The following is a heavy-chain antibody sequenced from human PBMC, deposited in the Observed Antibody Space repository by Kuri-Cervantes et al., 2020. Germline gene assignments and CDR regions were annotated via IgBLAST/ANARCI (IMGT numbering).Heavy chain of an antibody. V-gene: IGHV3-23*01. CDR3: ARGMSSFLGLWAFDI. D-gene: IGHD2-2*01. Sequence: GESLKISCAGSGFTFSSYAMTWVRQTPGKGLEWVSAISGSGDSTYHADSVKGRFTISRDNSKNTLYLQMNSLRVEDTAVYYCARGMSSFLGLWAFDIWGLGTMVTVSS. J-gene: IGHJ3*02. CDR1: GFTFSSYA. CDR2: ISGSGDST.